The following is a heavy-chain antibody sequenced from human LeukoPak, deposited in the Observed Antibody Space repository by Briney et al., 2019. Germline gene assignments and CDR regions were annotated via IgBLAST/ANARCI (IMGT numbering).Heavy chain of an antibody. J-gene: IGHJ4*02. D-gene: IGHD2-15*01. Sequence: GGSLRLSCAASGFTFSNYAMSWVRQAPGKGLEWVSSLNGRGDSPYYADSVKGRFTISRDNSKDTLYVQLNSLRAEDTAVYYCAKPHTPYCSGATCYLFDFWGQGTLVTVSS. CDR3: AKPHTPYCSGATCYLFDF. CDR1: GFTFSNYA. V-gene: IGHV3-23*01. CDR2: LNGRGDSP.